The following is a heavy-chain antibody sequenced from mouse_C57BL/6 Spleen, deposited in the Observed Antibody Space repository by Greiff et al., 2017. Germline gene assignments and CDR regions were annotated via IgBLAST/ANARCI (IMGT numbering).Heavy chain of an antibody. J-gene: IGHJ2*01. CDR3: ARGAGSYYFDY. D-gene: IGHD3-3*01. CDR1: GYSITSGYY. V-gene: IGHV3-6*01. CDR2: ISYDGSN. Sequence: EVKLVESGPGLVKPSQSLSLTCSVTGYSITSGYYWNWIRQFPGNKLEWMGYISYDGSNNYNPSLKNRISITRDTSNNQFFLKLNSVTTEDTATYYCARGAGSYYFDYWGQGTTLTVSS.